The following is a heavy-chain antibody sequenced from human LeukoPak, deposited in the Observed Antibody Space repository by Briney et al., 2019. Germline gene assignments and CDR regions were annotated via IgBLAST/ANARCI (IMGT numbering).Heavy chain of an antibody. Sequence: PGGSLRLSCGASGFTFSSYAMSWVRQAPGKGLEWVSAIIGSGGSTYYADSVKGRFTISRDNSKNTLYLQINSLRAEDSAVYDCARGIGGSCYDALRYWGQGTLVTVSS. V-gene: IGHV3-23*01. CDR2: IIGSGGST. CDR3: ARGIGGSCYDALRY. CDR1: GFTFSSYA. J-gene: IGHJ4*02. D-gene: IGHD2-15*01.